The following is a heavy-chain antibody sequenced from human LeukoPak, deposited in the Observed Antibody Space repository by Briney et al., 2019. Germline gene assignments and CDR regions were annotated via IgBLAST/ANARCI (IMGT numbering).Heavy chain of an antibody. CDR2: IIPIFGTA. J-gene: IGHJ4*02. Sequence: SVKVSCKASGGTFSSYAISWVRQAPGQGLEWMGRIIPIFGTANYAQKFQGRVTITTDESTSTAYMELSSLRSEDTAVYYCAAGEAYCSSTSCYNFDYWGQGTLVTVSS. V-gene: IGHV1-69*05. CDR3: AAGEAYCSSTSCYNFDY. D-gene: IGHD2-2*02. CDR1: GGTFSSYA.